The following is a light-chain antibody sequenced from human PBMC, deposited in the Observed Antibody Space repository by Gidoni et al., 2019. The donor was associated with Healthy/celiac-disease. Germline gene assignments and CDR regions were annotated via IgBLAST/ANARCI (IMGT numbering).Light chain of an antibody. J-gene: IGKJ4*01. CDR2: GAS. Sequence: DIVMTQSPATLSVSPGERATLSCRASQSVSSNLAWYQQKPGQAPRLLIYGASTRATGIPARCSGSGSGTEFTPTISSLQSEDFAVYYCQQYNNWPPLTFGGGTKVEIK. CDR3: QQYNNWPPLT. V-gene: IGKV3-15*01. CDR1: QSVSSN.